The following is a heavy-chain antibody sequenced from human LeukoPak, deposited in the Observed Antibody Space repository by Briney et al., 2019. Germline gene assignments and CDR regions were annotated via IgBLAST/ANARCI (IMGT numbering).Heavy chain of an antibody. V-gene: IGHV3-21*06. Sequence: GGSLRLSCAASGFSFSSYEMNWVRQAPGKGLEWVSSISFSSTYIYYRASVKGRFTISRDNAKNSLYLEMNNLRDEDTAVYYCARADCPSSTCYLRRSWFDPWGQGTLVTVSS. J-gene: IGHJ5*02. CDR3: ARADCPSSTCYLRRSWFDP. D-gene: IGHD2-2*01. CDR1: GFSFSSYE. CDR2: ISFSSTYI.